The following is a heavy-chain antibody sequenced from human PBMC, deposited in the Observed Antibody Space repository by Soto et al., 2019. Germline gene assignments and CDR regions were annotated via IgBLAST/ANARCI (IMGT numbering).Heavy chain of an antibody. CDR2: IYYSGST. V-gene: IGHV4-31*03. J-gene: IGHJ4*02. CDR1: GGSISSGGYY. Sequence: SETLSLTCTVSGGSISSGGYYWSWIRQHPGKGLEWIGYIYYSGSTYYNPSLKSRVTISVDTSKNQFSLKLSSVTAADTAVYYCASTSLYYYDSSGMHSLGYWGQGTLVTSPQ. D-gene: IGHD3-22*01. CDR3: ASTSLYYYDSSGMHSLGY.